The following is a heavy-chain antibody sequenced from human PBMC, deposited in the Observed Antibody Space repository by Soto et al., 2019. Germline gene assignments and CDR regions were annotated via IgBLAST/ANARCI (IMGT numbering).Heavy chain of an antibody. J-gene: IGHJ1*01. CDR1: GFTFSSYA. Sequence: GSLRLSCAASGFTFSSYAMSWVRQAPGKGLEWVSAISGSGGSTYYADSVKGRFTISRDNSKNTLYLQMNSLRAEDTAVYYCAKDPSPLGYCSGGSCHSLYFQHWGQGTLVTVSS. CDR2: ISGSGGST. V-gene: IGHV3-23*01. CDR3: AKDPSPLGYCSGGSCHSLYFQH. D-gene: IGHD2-15*01.